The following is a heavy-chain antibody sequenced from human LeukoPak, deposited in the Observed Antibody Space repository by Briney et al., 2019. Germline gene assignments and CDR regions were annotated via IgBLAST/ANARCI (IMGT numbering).Heavy chain of an antibody. D-gene: IGHD2-15*01. V-gene: IGHV4-39*07. CDR3: ARGYCSGGSCYHCFDY. Sequence: SETLSLTCSVSGDSISLSFYYWGWIRQPPGKALEWIGSVYYSGTTSYNPSLKSRVTISVDTSKNQFSLKLSSVTAADTAVYYCARGYCSGGSCYHCFDYWGQGTLVTVSS. CDR2: VYYSGTT. J-gene: IGHJ4*02. CDR1: GDSISLSFYY.